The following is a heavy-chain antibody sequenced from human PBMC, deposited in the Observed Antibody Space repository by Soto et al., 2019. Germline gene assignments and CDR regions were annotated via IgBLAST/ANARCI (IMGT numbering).Heavy chain of an antibody. V-gene: IGHV4-39*01. J-gene: IGHJ5*02. CDR1: GGSISSSSYY. Sequence: QLQLQESGPGLVKPSETLSLTCTVSGGSISSSSYYWGWIRQPPGKGLEWIGSSYYSGSTYYNPSLKSRVTISVDTSKNQFSLKLSSVTAADTAVYYCARHCATTPYGSGSYYNVIDWFDPWGQGTLVTVSS. CDR3: ARHCATTPYGSGSYYNVIDWFDP. D-gene: IGHD3-10*01. CDR2: SYYSGST.